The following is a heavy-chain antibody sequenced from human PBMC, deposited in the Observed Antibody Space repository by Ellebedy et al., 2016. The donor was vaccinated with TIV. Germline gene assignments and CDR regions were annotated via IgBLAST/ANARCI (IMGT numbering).Heavy chain of an antibody. J-gene: IGHJ4*02. CDR3: ARYDGSGYALEY. V-gene: IGHV3-7*03. Sequence: GESLKISCAASGFTLSSYWLAWVRQASGKGLEWVASIKQDGSVKYYVDSVKGRFTISRDNAKNSLHLQMNSLTAEDTAVYYCARYDGSGYALEYWGQGTLVTVSS. D-gene: IGHD3-22*01. CDR2: IKQDGSVK. CDR1: GFTLSSYW.